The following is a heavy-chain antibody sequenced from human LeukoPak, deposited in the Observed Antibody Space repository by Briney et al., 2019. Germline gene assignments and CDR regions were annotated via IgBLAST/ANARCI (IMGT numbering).Heavy chain of an antibody. CDR1: GFTFSSYA. D-gene: IGHD1-7*01. J-gene: IGHJ4*02. CDR3: AKDLFWNSDHFDY. V-gene: IGHV3-23*01. Sequence: SGGSLRLSCAASGFTFSSYAMSWVRQAPGKGLEWVSAISGSGGSTYYADSVKGRFTISRDNSKNTLYLQMNSLRAEDTAVYYCAKDLFWNSDHFDYWGQGTLVTVSS. CDR2: ISGSGGST.